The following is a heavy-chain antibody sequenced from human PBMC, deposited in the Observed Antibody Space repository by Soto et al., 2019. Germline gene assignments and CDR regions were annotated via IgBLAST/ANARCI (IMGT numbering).Heavy chain of an antibody. Sequence: SETLSLTCAVYGGSFSGYYWSWIRQPPGKGLEWIGEINHSGSTNYNPSLKSRVTISVDTSKNQFSLKLSSVTAADTAVYYCAATFRGYSYGYLWFDPWGQGTLVTVSS. J-gene: IGHJ5*02. CDR1: GGSFSGYY. D-gene: IGHD5-18*01. V-gene: IGHV4-34*01. CDR2: INHSGST. CDR3: AATFRGYSYGYLWFDP.